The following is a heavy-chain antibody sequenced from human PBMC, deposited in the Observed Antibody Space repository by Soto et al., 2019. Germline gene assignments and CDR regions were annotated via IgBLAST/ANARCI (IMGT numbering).Heavy chain of an antibody. CDR1: GYSFTSYW. D-gene: IGHD2-2*01. J-gene: IGHJ3*02. V-gene: IGHV5-10-1*01. CDR2: IDPSDSYT. Sequence: GESLKISCKGSGYSFTSYWISWVRQMPGKGLEWMGRIDPSDSYTNYSPSFQGHVTTSADKSISTAYLQWSSLKASDTAMYYCARHPDIVVVPAAKSGAFDTWGQGTMVTVSS. CDR3: ARHPDIVVVPAAKSGAFDT.